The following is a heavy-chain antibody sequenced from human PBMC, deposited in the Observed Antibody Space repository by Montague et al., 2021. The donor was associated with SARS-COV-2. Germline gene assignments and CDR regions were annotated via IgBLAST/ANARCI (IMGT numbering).Heavy chain of an antibody. CDR2: IFYSGST. D-gene: IGHD3-10*01. V-gene: IGHV4-39*01. CDR1: GGSISSSSYY. J-gene: IGHJ6*02. CDR3: ARLPYYYGSRSSYAHDYYYGFDV. Sequence: SETLSLTCTVSGGSISSSSYYWGWIRQPPGKGLEWIGNIFYSGSTYYNASLKSRVTISVDTSKNQFSLRLSSVTAADTAVYYCARLPYYYGSRSSYAHDYYYGFDVWGQGTMVTVSS.